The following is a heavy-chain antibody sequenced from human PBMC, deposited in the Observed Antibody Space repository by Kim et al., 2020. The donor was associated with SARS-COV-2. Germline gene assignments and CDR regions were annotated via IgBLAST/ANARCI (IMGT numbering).Heavy chain of an antibody. J-gene: IGHJ6*03. CDR2: INQSGTT. CDR1: GGSFSDFS. Sequence: SETLSLTCAVFGGSFSDFSWTWIRQSSRKGLEWIGEINQSGTTNYNPSLKGRVTISLDTSKNQFSLKVISVTAADTARYYCARVRVGVVPSPLLGLGPFWTSPYMDVWGGGVTVYVS. D-gene: IGHD3-3*01. V-gene: IGHV4-34*01. CDR3: ARVRVGVVPSPLLGLGPFWTSPYMDV.